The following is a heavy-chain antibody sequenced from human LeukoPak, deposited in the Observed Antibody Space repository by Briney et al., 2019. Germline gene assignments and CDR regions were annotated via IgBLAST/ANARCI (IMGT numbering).Heavy chain of an antibody. D-gene: IGHD5-18*01. Sequence: PSVTLSCNCAGYGVCFSGYYWSWIRRAPGKGLEWIREINHSGSTNYNPSLKSRVTISVDTSKNQSSLKLSSVTAADTAVYYCARALNRGYSYGSLVSWGQGTLVTVSS. CDR2: INHSGST. CDR3: ARALNRGYSYGSLVS. V-gene: IGHV4-34*01. J-gene: IGHJ4*02. CDR1: GVCFSGYY.